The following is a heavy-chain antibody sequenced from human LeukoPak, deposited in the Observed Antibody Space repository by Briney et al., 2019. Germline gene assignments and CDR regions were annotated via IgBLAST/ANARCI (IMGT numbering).Heavy chain of an antibody. CDR3: ARVSYSSSWYTLNYYYYYYMDV. V-gene: IGHV4-34*01. CDR2: INHSGST. D-gene: IGHD6-13*01. Sequence: SETLSLTCAVYGGSFSGYYWSWIRQPPGKGLEWIGEINHSGSTNYNPSLKSRVTISVDTSKNQFPLKLSSVTAADTAVYYCARVSYSSSWYTLNYYYYYYMDVWAKGTTVTVSS. CDR1: GGSFSGYY. J-gene: IGHJ6*03.